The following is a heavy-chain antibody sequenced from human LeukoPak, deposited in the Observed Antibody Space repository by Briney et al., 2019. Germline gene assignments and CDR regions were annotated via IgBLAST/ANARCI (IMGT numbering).Heavy chain of an antibody. J-gene: IGHJ3*02. Sequence: SETLSLTCTASGGSISSYYWSWIRQPPGKGLEWIGYIYYSGSTNYNPSLKSRVTISVDTSKNQFSLKLSSVTAADTAVYYCARLGGGSYSGSYYVAFDIWGQGTMVTVSS. CDR1: GGSISSYY. CDR3: ARLGGGSYSGSYYVAFDI. V-gene: IGHV4-59*08. D-gene: IGHD1-26*01. CDR2: IYYSGST.